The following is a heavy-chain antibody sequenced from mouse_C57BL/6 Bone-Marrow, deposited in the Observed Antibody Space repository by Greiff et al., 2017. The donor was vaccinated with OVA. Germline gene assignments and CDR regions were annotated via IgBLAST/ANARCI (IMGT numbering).Heavy chain of an antibody. CDR2: IYPGSGST. CDR1: GYTFTSYW. D-gene: IGHD2-4*01. J-gene: IGHJ3*01. Sequence: QVQLQQPGAELVKPGASVKMSCKASGYTFTSYWITWVKQRPGQGLEWIGDIYPGSGSTNYNEKFKSKATLTVDTSSSTAYMQLSSLTSEDSAVYYCARCTRGLRGFAYWGQGTLVTVSA. V-gene: IGHV1-55*01. CDR3: ARCTRGLRGFAY.